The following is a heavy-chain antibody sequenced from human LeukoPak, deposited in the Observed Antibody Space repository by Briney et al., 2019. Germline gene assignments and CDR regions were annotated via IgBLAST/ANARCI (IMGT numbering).Heavy chain of an antibody. J-gene: IGHJ6*02. V-gene: IGHV3-21*01. CDR3: ARGAAETLDV. CDR1: GFTFSSYW. CDR2: ISSSSSYI. Sequence: GGSLRLSCAASGFTFSSYWMSWVRQAPGKGLEWVSSISSSSSYIYYADSVKGRFTISRDNAKNSLYLQMNSLRAEDTAVYYCARGAAETLDVWGQGTTVTVSS.